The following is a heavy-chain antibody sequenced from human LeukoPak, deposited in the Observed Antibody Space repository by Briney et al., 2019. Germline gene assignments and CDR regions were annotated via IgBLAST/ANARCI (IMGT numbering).Heavy chain of an antibody. CDR3: SGGYYYGLSGPGGY. Sequence: GGSLRLSCAAFGFTFSSHWMHWVRQTPGKGLVWVSRINSDGSSTSYVDSVAGRFTISRDNAKNTLYLQMNILRAEDTAVYYCSGGYYYGLSGPGGYWGQGTLVIVSS. V-gene: IGHV3-74*01. D-gene: IGHD3-22*01. J-gene: IGHJ4*02. CDR2: INSDGSST. CDR1: GFTFSSHW.